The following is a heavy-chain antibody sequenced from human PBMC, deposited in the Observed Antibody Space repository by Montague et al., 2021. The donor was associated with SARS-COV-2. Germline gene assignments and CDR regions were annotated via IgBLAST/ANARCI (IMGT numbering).Heavy chain of an antibody. CDR2: IWYDGSNK. CDR3: AKPFYDYIWGSYRQTGYFDY. CDR1: GFTFSSYG. J-gene: IGHJ4*02. V-gene: IGHV3-33*06. Sequence: SLRLSCAASGFTFSSYGMHWVRQAPGKGLEWVAVIWYDGSNKYYADSVKGRFTISRDNSKNTLYLQMNSLRAEDTAMYYCAKPFYDYIWGSYRQTGYFDYWGQGTLVTVSS. D-gene: IGHD3-16*02.